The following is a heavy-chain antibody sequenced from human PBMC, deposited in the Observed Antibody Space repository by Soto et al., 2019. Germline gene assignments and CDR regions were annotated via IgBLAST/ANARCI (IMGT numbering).Heavy chain of an antibody. CDR2: INPNSGGT. J-gene: IGHJ4*02. Sequence: ASVKVSYTAARYTFTCYYLHWVRQAPGQGLEWMGWINPNSGGTNYAQKFQGRVTMTRDTSISTAYMELSRLRSDDTAVYYCARDYDYSSGYGYWGQGTLVTVSS. CDR1: RYTFTCYY. D-gene: IGHD3-22*01. CDR3: ARDYDYSSGYGY. V-gene: IGHV1-2*02.